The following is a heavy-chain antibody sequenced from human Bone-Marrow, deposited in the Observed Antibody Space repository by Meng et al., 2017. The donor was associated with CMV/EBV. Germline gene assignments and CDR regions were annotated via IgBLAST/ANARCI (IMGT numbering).Heavy chain of an antibody. CDR3: VRGSGVVVPAAIDD. Sequence: SETLSLTCTVSGYSISSGYYWGWIRQPPGKGLEWIGSIYHSGSTYYNPSLKSRVTISVDTSKNQFSLKLSSVTAADTAVYYCVRGSGVVVPAAIDDWGQGKLVTFSS. J-gene: IGHJ4*02. CDR1: GYSISSGYY. V-gene: IGHV4-38-2*02. D-gene: IGHD2-2*01. CDR2: IYHSGST.